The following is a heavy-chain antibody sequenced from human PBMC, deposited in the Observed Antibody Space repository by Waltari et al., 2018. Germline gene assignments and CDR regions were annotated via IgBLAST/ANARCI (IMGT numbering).Heavy chain of an antibody. D-gene: IGHD6-19*01. Sequence: QVQLQESGPGLVKPSETLSLTCTVSGGSISSYYWSWIRQPPGKGLEWIGYIYYSGSTNYNPSLKSRVTISVDTSKNQFSLKLSSVTAADTAVYYCARGWLLESSGWLFDYWGQGTLVTVSS. CDR3: ARGWLLESSGWLFDY. CDR1: GGSISSYY. CDR2: IYYSGST. V-gene: IGHV4-59*01. J-gene: IGHJ4*02.